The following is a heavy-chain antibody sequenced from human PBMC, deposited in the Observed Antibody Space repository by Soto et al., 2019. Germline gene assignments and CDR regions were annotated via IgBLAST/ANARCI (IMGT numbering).Heavy chain of an antibody. CDR3: ARMNVDSYQFYYAMDV. CDR1: GFSLNTGGVG. D-gene: IGHD4-17*01. Sequence: SGPTLVNPTQTLTLTCTFAGFSLNTGGVGVSWIRQPPGKALEWLAHIFSDNERSYSTSLQGRLTISKDTSGSQVVLSMTNVDPVDTATYYCARMNVDSYQFYYAMDVWGQGTTVTVSS. J-gene: IGHJ6*02. V-gene: IGHV2-26*01. CDR2: IFSDNER.